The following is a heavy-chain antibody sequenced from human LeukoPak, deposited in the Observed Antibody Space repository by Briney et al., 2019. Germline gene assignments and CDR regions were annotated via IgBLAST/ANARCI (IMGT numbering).Heavy chain of an antibody. CDR3: ARGRGLYNWFDP. CDR1: GGSISSSSYF. CDR2: IYYSGST. D-gene: IGHD6-19*01. J-gene: IGHJ5*02. Sequence: SETLSLTCTVSGGSISSSSYFWGWIRQPPGKGLEWIGSIYYSGSTYYNPSLKSRVTISVDTSKNQFSLKLSSVTAADTAVYYCARGRGLYNWFDPWGQGTLVTVSS. V-gene: IGHV4-39*07.